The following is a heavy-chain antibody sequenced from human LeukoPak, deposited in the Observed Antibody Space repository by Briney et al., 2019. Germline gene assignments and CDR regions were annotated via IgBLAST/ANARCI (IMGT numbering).Heavy chain of an antibody. D-gene: IGHD6-19*01. V-gene: IGHV3-23*01. J-gene: IGHJ3*02. Sequence: PGGSLRLSCAASGFTFSTYCMSWVRQAAGKGLEWVSYICGSETGTNYADSVKGRFTISRDNSMHTVYLQMNSLRAEDTAVYYCAKMLAVAGLDGFDIWGQGTMVTVSS. CDR1: GFTFSTYC. CDR3: AKMLAVAGLDGFDI. CDR2: ICGSETGT.